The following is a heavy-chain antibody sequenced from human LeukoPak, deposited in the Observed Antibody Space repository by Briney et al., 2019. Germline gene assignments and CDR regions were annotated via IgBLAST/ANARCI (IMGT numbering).Heavy chain of an antibody. CDR3: ARDGCSSTSCSRDY. D-gene: IGHD2-2*01. CDR2: ISAYNGNT. CDR1: GYTFTSYG. J-gene: IGHJ4*02. V-gene: IGHV1-18*01. Sequence: GASVKVSCKASGYTFTSYGISWVRQAPGQGLEWMGWISAYNGNTNYAQKLQGRVTMTTDTSTSTAYMGLRSLRSDDTAVYYCARDGCSSTSCSRDYWGQGTLVTVSS.